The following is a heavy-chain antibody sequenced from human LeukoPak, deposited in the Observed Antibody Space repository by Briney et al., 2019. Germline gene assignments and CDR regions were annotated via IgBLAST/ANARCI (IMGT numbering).Heavy chain of an antibody. CDR2: ISGSGMHT. CDR1: GFIFSGHA. CDR3: AKAISRYYEGLFDF. Sequence: PGGSLRLSCAASGFIFSGHAMNWVRQVPGKGLEWVSSISGSGMHTYYAAPVKGRFTISRDNPKNTADLQMNSLRAEDTAIYYCAKAISRYYEGLFDFWGQGILVTVSS. V-gene: IGHV3-23*01. J-gene: IGHJ4*02. D-gene: IGHD3-9*01.